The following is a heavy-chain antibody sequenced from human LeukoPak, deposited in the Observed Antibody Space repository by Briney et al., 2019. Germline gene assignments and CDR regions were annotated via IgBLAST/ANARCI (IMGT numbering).Heavy chain of an antibody. D-gene: IGHD6-19*01. CDR2: IYYSGST. V-gene: IGHV4-39*01. J-gene: IGHJ5*02. CDR1: GGSISSSSYC. CDR3: ARAWEQWLANWFDP. Sequence: SETLFFTCTASGGSISSSSYCWGRMRQPPGKGLEWIGSIYYSGSTYYNPSLKSRVTISVDTSKNQFSLKLSSVTAADTAVYYCARAWEQWLANWFDPWGQGTLVTVSS.